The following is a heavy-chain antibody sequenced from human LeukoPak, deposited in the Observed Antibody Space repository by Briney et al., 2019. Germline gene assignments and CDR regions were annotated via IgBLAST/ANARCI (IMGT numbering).Heavy chain of an antibody. J-gene: IGHJ4*02. Sequence: GGSLRLSCAASGFIFRNYAMSWVRQASGKGLEWVSAITGSGDTTYYADSVKGRFTISRDNSKNTLYVEMNTLRAEDTAVYYCAKWGDYDILTGYYVSDFWGQGTLVTVSS. CDR1: GFIFRNYA. CDR3: AKWGDYDILTGYYVSDF. CDR2: ITGSGDTT. D-gene: IGHD3-9*01. V-gene: IGHV3-23*01.